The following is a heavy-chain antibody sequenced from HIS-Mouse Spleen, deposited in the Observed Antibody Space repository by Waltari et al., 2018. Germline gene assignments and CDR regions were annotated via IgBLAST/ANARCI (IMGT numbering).Heavy chain of an antibody. Sequence: QVTLRESGPALVKPTQTLTLTCTFSGFSLSTSGMCVSWLRQPPGKALEWVARIDWDDDKYYSTSLKTRITISRDTSKNQVVLTMTNMDPLDTATYYCARIAEGYTSGWYAFDYWGQGTLVTVSS. V-gene: IGHV2-70*15. CDR3: ARIAEGYTSGWYAFDY. J-gene: IGHJ4*02. D-gene: IGHD6-19*01. CDR1: GFSLSTSGMC. CDR2: IDWDDDK.